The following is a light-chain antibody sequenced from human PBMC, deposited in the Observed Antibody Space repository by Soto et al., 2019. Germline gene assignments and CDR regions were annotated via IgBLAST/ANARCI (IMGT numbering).Light chain of an antibody. J-gene: IGKJ2*01. CDR1: ETISSNY. CDR2: AAS. CDR3: QQSFATPYT. V-gene: IGKV1-39*01. Sequence: DIQMTQSPSSLSASVGDRVSITCRASETISSNYLNWYQQRPGIPPKLLVYAASILQGGVPSRFTGSGSGTDFTLTITSLKPEDFGIFYCQQSFATPYTFVQGTKPEI.